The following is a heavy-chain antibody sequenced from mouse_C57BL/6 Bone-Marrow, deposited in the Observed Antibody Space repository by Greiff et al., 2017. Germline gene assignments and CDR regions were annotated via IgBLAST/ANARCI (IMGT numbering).Heavy chain of an antibody. Sequence: DVQLVESGGGLVKPGGSLKLSCAASGFTFSSYAMSWVRQTPEKRLEWVATISDGGSYTYYPDNVKGRFTISRDNAKNNLYLQMSHLKSEDTAMYYCASTVVDTGYFDVWGTGTTVTVSS. V-gene: IGHV5-4*01. CDR2: ISDGGSYT. D-gene: IGHD1-1*01. J-gene: IGHJ1*03. CDR3: ASTVVDTGYFDV. CDR1: GFTFSSYA.